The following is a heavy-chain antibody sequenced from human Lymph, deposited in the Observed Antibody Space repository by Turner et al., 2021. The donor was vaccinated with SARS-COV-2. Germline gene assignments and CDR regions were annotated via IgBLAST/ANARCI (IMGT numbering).Heavy chain of an antibody. CDR3: ARHNGGRLDY. CDR2: IWFDGSNK. CDR1: EFTFSNSG. V-gene: IGHV3-33*01. Sequence: QVQLVESGGGVVQPGRSLRLSCAASEFTFSNSGMHWVRQAPGKGLEWVAVIWFDGSNKYYADSVKGRFTISRDNSKNTLELQMNSRRAEDTAVYYCARHNGGRLDYWGQGTLVTVSS. D-gene: IGHD3-16*01. J-gene: IGHJ4*02.